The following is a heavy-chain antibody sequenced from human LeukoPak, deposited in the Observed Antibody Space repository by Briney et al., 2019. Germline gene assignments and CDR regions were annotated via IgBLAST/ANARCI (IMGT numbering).Heavy chain of an antibody. CDR1: GFIFSDSH. V-gene: IGHV3-11*01. CDR2: ISTGRTV. CDR3: ARSARMTY. J-gene: IGHJ4*02. Sequence: PGGSLRLSCAASGFIFSDSHMSWVRQTPGKGLEWVSYISTGRTVYYADSVKGRFTISRDNAKNSLYLQMNILRAEDTAVYYCARSARMTYWGQGTLVTVSS.